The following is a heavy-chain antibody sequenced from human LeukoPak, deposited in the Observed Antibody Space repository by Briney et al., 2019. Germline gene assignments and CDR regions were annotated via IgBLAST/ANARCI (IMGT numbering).Heavy chain of an antibody. CDR1: GFTFSSYT. CDR3: ARTTVTSYFYYYMDV. J-gene: IGHJ6*03. V-gene: IGHV3-21*01. D-gene: IGHD4-17*01. CDR2: ISSSSTYI. Sequence: PGGSLRLSCAASGFTFSSYTMNWVCQAPGKGLEWVSSISSSSTYIYYADSVKGRFTISRDNAKNSLYLQMNSLRAEDTAVYYCARTTVTSYFYYYMDVWGKGTTVTVSS.